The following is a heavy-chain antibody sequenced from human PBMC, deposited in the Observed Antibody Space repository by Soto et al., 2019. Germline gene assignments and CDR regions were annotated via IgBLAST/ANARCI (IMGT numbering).Heavy chain of an antibody. CDR2: ISGSGGST. J-gene: IGHJ4*02. D-gene: IGHD2-8*01. Sequence: GGSLRLSCAASGFTFSSYAMSWVRQAPGKGLEWVSAISGSGGSTYYADSVKGRFTISRNNSKNTLYLQMNSLRAEDMAVYYCAKDNWASDMALMVYARLGIFDYWGQGTLVTVSS. V-gene: IGHV3-23*01. CDR3: AKDNWASDMALMVYARLGIFDY. CDR1: GFTFSSYA.